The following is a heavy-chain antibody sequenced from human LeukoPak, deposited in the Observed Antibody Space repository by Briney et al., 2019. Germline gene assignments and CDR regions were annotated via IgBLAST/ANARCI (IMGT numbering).Heavy chain of an antibody. D-gene: IGHD3-22*01. CDR3: ARTYDSSGYYYFDY. J-gene: IGHJ4*02. CDR1: GGSISSGGYS. Sequence: SQTLSLTCAVSGGSISSGGYSWSWIRQPPGKGLEWIGYIYHSGSTYYNPSLKSRVTISVDRSNNQFSLKLSSVTAADTAVYYCARTYDSSGYYYFDYWGQGTLVTVSS. V-gene: IGHV4-30-2*01. CDR2: IYHSGST.